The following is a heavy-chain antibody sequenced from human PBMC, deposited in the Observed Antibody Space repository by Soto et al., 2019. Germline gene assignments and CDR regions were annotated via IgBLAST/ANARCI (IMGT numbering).Heavy chain of an antibody. CDR1: GYSFATYW. D-gene: IGHD5-12*01. Sequence: PGEYLKISCKGSGYSFATYWINWVRQMPCPVLEWMGRIDPEDSKTKYSPSLEGHITISVDKSINTTYLQWSSLKASDTAIYYCARRIAAAGGYYYHPFDVWGQG. CDR3: ARRIAAAGGYYYHPFDV. CDR2: IDPEDSKT. V-gene: IGHV5-10-1*01. J-gene: IGHJ3*01.